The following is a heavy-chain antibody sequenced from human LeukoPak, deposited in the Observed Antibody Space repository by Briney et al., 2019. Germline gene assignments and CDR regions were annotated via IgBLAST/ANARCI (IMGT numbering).Heavy chain of an antibody. CDR2: IYYSGST. J-gene: IGHJ4*02. Sequence: SETLSLTCAVYGGSFSSYYWGWIRQPPGKGLEWIGSIYYSGSTYYNPSLKSRVTISVDTSKNQFSLKLSSVTAADTAVYYCASVVVVAAKDADFDYWGQGTLVTVSS. D-gene: IGHD2-15*01. V-gene: IGHV4-39*01. CDR1: GGSFSSYY. CDR3: ASVVVVAAKDADFDY.